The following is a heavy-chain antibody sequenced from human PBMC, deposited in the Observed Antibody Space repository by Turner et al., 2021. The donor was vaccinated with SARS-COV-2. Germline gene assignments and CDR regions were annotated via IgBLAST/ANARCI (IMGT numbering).Heavy chain of an antibody. CDR1: GGSISSKS. CDR2: FYKIGSI. CDR3: ARHQGSTSGYDHGMNV. V-gene: IGHV4-59*08. D-gene: IGHD1-1*01. Sequence: QVQLQESGPGLVRPSEPLSLTCTVSGGSISSKSWSWSRQSPGRGLEWIGYFYKIGSIDYNPTLRSRVTISVDTSKNQLSLNLISKTAADTAVYYCARHQGSTSGYDHGMNVWGQGTAVIVSS. J-gene: IGHJ6*02.